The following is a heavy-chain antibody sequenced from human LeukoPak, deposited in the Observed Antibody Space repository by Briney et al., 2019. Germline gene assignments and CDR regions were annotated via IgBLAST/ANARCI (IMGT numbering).Heavy chain of an antibody. Sequence: PGGSLRLSCAASGFTFDDYAMHWVRQAPGKGLEWVSLISGDGGSTYYADSVKGRFTISRDNAKNSLYLQMNSLRAEDTAVYYCARDMLQTYYDSSGYPLGYFDLWGRGTLVTVSS. D-gene: IGHD3-22*01. V-gene: IGHV3-43*02. CDR3: ARDMLQTYYDSSGYPLGYFDL. J-gene: IGHJ2*01. CDR1: GFTFDDYA. CDR2: ISGDGGST.